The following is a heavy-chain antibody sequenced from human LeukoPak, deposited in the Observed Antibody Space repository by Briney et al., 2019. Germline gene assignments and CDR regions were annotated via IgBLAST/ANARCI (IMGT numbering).Heavy chain of an antibody. J-gene: IGHJ4*02. CDR1: GYSFTTNW. Sequence: PGESLKISCKGSGYSFTTNWIGWVRQMPGKGLEWMGIIYPGDSETRYSPSFQGQVTIPADKSISTAYLQWSSLKASDTAIYYCVRSRGYSYGYSYYFDYWGQGTLVTVSS. CDR2: IYPGDSET. V-gene: IGHV5-51*01. D-gene: IGHD5-18*01. CDR3: VRSRGYSYGYSYYFDY.